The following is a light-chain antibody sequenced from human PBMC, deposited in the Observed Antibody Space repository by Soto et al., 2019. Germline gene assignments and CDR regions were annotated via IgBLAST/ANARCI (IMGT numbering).Light chain of an antibody. CDR1: QSVNSLF. Sequence: EIVLTQSPGTLSLSPGERATLSCRASQSVNSLFFGWHQQKPGQAPRLLIYGTTNRAAGIPDRFSGSGSGTDFTLTISRLEPEDSAVYFCPQYGISPKTFGQGTKVEIK. CDR2: GTT. CDR3: PQYGISPKT. V-gene: IGKV3-20*01. J-gene: IGKJ1*01.